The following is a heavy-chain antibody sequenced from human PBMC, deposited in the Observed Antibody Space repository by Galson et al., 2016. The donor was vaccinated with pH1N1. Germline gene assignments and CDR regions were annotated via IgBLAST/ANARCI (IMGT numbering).Heavy chain of an antibody. V-gene: IGHV1-69*13. J-gene: IGHJ2*01. CDR1: GGTFSSYG. D-gene: IGHD3-22*01. CDR2: IIPIFGTA. CDR3: AREDYYDTDLSDWYFDL. Sequence: SVKVSCKASGGTFSSYGINWVRQAPGQGLEWMGGIIPIFGTAKYAQNFQGRVTITADESTTTAYMELSSRRSEDTAVYYWAREDYYDTDLSDWYFDLWGRGTLLTVSS.